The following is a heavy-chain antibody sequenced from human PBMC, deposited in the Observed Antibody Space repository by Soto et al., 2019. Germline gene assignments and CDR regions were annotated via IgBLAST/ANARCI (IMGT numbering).Heavy chain of an antibody. CDR3: XXXARNYYYFDC. V-gene: IGHV3-74*01. D-gene: IGHD1-7*01. CDR1: GFTFSNYW. J-gene: IGHJ4*02. Sequence: EVQLVESGGGLVQPGGSLRLSCVASGFTFSNYWIHWVRQAPGKGLVWVSRINGDGSSTNYADSVKGQFTISRDNAKNTXXLQMNSLRVEDTAVXXCXXXARNYYYFDCWGQGTLVTVSS. CDR2: INGDGSST.